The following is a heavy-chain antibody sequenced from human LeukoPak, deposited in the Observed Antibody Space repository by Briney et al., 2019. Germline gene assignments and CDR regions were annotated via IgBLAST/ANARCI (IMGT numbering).Heavy chain of an antibody. D-gene: IGHD1-20*01. CDR1: GGSISSYY. V-gene: IGHV4-59*08. Sequence: SETLSLTCTVSGGSISSYYWSWIRQPPGKGLEWIGYIYYSGSTNYNPSLKSRVTISVDTSKDQFSLKLSSVTAADTAVYYCARLLGNWNDPGWFDPWGQGTQVTVSS. CDR2: IYYSGST. CDR3: ARLLGNWNDPGWFDP. J-gene: IGHJ5*02.